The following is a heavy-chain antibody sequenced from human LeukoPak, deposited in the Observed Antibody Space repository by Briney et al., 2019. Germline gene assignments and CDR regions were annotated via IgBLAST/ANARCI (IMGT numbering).Heavy chain of an antibody. V-gene: IGHV3-21*01. D-gene: IGHD3-3*01. CDR3: ARGHTILAY. CDR1: GLTFSNYA. J-gene: IGHJ4*02. CDR2: ISSSSSYI. Sequence: GGSLRLSCAASGLTFSNYAMSWVRQAPGKGLEWVSSISSSSSYIYYADSVKGRFTISRDNAKNSLYLQMNSLRAEDTAVYYCARGHTILAYWGQGTLVTVSS.